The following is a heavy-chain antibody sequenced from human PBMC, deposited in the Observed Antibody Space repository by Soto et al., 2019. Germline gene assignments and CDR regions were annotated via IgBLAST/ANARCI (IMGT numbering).Heavy chain of an antibody. V-gene: IGHV3-23*01. Sequence: EVQLLESGGGLVQPGGSLRLSCAASGFTFSSGAMSWVRQAPGKGLEWVSSISGAGGSTSYADSVKGRFTVSRDNSQDTLDLHMNNLGADDPAVLFCAKGNLGQFAAFPLDWLGQGTLVTVSS. J-gene: IGHJ4*02. D-gene: IGHD3-16*01. CDR3: AKGNLGQFAAFPLDW. CDR2: ISGAGGST. CDR1: GFTFSSGA.